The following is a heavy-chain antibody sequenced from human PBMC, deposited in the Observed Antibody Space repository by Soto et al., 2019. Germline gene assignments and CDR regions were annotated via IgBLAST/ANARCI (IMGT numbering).Heavy chain of an antibody. V-gene: IGHV3-30*18. J-gene: IGHJ4*02. CDR3: AKETHSSGYGTYFDH. Sequence: LRLSCAVSGFTFSNYGMHWVRQAPGKGLEWVAVISKDGSEEYYADSVKGRFTISRDNSRNTLYLQVNSLRTEDTAVYYCAKETHSSGYGTYFDHWGQGTLVTVSS. CDR1: GFTFSNYG. CDR2: ISKDGSEE. D-gene: IGHD3-22*01.